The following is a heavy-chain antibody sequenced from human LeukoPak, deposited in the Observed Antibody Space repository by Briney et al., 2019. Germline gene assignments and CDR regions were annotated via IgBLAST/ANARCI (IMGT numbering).Heavy chain of an antibody. V-gene: IGHV1-2*02. CDR3: ARPGRPLSIYYYYGMDV. Sequence: GASVKVPCKASGYTFTGYYMHWVRQAPGQGLEWMGWINPNSGGTNYAQKFQGRVTMTRDTSISTAYMELSRLRSDDTAVYYCARPGRPLSIYYYYGMDVWGQGTTVTVSS. CDR1: GYTFTGYY. CDR2: INPNSGGT. D-gene: IGHD6-6*01. J-gene: IGHJ6*02.